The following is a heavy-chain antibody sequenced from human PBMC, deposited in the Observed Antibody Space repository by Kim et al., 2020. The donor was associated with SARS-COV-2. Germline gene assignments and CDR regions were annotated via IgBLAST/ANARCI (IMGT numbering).Heavy chain of an antibody. Sequence: ASVKVSCKTSGFTFSAYYMYWLRQAPGQGLEWMGIINPSGDSTNYAQKFQGRVTMTRDTSTSTAYMELSGLRSEDTAVYYCARAWWQLGYFDFWGQGTLGSLSS. D-gene: IGHD2-15*01. V-gene: IGHV1-46*01. CDR1: GFTFSAYY. CDR2: INPSGDST. CDR3: ARAWWQLGYFDF. J-gene: IGHJ4*02.